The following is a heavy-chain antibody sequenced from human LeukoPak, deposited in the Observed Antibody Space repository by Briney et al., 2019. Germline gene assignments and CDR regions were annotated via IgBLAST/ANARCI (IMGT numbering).Heavy chain of an antibody. CDR2: ISAYNGNT. CDR3: AREGRSSGYKSFDY. Sequence: GASVKVSCKTSGYTFTSYGISWVRQAPGQGLEWMGWISAYNGNTNYAQKLQGRVTMTTDTSTSTAYMELRSLRSDDTAVYYCAREGRSSGYKSFDYWGQGTLVTVSS. V-gene: IGHV1-18*01. CDR1: GYTFTSYG. J-gene: IGHJ4*02. D-gene: IGHD3-22*01.